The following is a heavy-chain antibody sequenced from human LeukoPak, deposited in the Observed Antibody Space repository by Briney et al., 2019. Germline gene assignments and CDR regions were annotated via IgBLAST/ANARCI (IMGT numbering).Heavy chain of an antibody. V-gene: IGHV3-15*05. J-gene: IGHJ4*02. CDR3: ITGILTASPG. Sequence: GGSLRLSCAASGFTFYNAWTNWVRQAPGQGLDSVGRIKSKTDVGTTDYAAPVQGRFTISRDDSKNTLYLQMNSLKIEDTAVYYCITGILTASPGWGQGTLVTVSS. D-gene: IGHD3-9*01. CDR1: GFTFYNAW. CDR2: IKSKTDVGTT.